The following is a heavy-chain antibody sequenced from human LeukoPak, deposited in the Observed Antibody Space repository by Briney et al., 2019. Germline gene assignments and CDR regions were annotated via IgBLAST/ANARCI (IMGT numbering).Heavy chain of an antibody. J-gene: IGHJ4*02. V-gene: IGHV4-30-4*01. D-gene: IGHD3-22*01. CDR1: GGSISSGDYY. CDR3: ARVPFRSYYDSSGYCFDY. CDR2: IYYSGST. Sequence: SETLSLTCTVSGGSISSGDYYWSWIRQPPGTGLEWIGYIYYSGSTYYNPSLKSRVTISVDTSENQFSLKLSSVTAADTAVYYCARVPFRSYYDSSGYCFDYWGQGTLVTVSS.